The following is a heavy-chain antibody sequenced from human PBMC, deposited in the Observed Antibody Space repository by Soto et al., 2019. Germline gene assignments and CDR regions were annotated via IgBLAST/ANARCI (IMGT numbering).Heavy chain of an antibody. Sequence: QVQLVQSGAEVKKPGSSVKVSCKASGGTFSSYTVNWVRQAPGQGLEWMGGLIPMFATAGYAQKFQGRLTITADESTNTAFMELSSLRFEDTAIYYCARDGHFDFRSDPGFDPWGQGTLVTVSS. V-gene: IGHV1-69*01. D-gene: IGHD3-3*01. CDR3: ARDGHFDFRSDPGFDP. J-gene: IGHJ5*02. CDR1: GGTFSSYT. CDR2: LIPMFATA.